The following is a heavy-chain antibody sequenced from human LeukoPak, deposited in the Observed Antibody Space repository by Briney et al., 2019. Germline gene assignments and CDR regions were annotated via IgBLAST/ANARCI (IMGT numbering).Heavy chain of an antibody. J-gene: IGHJ4*02. CDR2: ITSRGSLI. CDR1: GFTFSNYY. CDR3: ARSSPGIDY. D-gene: IGHD2-15*01. Sequence: PGGSLRLSCAASGFTFSNYYMAWIRQAPGKGLEWVSYITSRGSLIYYADSVKGRFTISRDNAKNSLYLQMNSLRAEDTAVYYCARSSPGIDYWGQGTLVTASS. V-gene: IGHV3-11*04.